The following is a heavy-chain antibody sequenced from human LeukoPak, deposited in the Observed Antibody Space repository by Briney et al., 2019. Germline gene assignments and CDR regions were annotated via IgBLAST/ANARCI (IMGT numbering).Heavy chain of an antibody. V-gene: IGHV3-21*01. D-gene: IGHD6-6*01. Sequence: GGSLRLSCAASGFTFSSYGMHWVRQAPGKGLEWVSSISSSSSYIYYADSVKGRFTISRDNAKNSLYLQMNSLRAEDTAVYYCARDRAARWDDAFDIWGQGTMVTVSS. CDR1: GFTFSSYG. J-gene: IGHJ3*02. CDR2: ISSSSSYI. CDR3: ARDRAARWDDAFDI.